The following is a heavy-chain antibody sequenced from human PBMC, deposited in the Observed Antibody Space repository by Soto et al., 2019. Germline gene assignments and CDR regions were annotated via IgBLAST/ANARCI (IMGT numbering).Heavy chain of an antibody. V-gene: IGHV4-31*03. Sequence: QVQLQESGPGLVKPSQTLSLTCTVSGGSISSGGYYWSWIRQHPGKGLEWIGYIYYSGSTYYNPSLKRRFTISVDTSKNQFSLKLSSVTAADTAVYYCARDRGPWTNFDYWGQGTLVTVSS. CDR3: ARDRGPWTNFDY. CDR1: GGSISSGGYY. CDR2: IYYSGST. D-gene: IGHD1-26*01. J-gene: IGHJ4*02.